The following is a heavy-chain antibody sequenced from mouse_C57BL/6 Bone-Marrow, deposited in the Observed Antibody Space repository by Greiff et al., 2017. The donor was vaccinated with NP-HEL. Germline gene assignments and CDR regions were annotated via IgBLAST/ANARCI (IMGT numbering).Heavy chain of an antibody. CDR2: IDPENGDT. J-gene: IGHJ3*01. Sequence: VHVKQSGAELVRPGASVKLSCTASGFNIKDDYMHWVKQRPEQGLEWIGWIDPENGDTEYASKFLGKATITADTSSNTAYLQLSSLTSEDTAVYYCTTSGGYYPWFAYWGQGTLVTVSA. CDR3: TTSGGYYPWFAY. V-gene: IGHV14-4*01. CDR1: GFNIKDDY. D-gene: IGHD2-3*01.